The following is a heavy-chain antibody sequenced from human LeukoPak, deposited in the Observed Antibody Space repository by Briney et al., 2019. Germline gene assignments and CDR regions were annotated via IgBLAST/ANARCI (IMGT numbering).Heavy chain of an antibody. CDR2: IGAGGINT. D-gene: IGHD1/OR15-1a*01. Sequence: GGSLRLSCAASGFTFSTYGMSWVRQAPGKGLEWVSAIGAGGINTHYADSVKGRFTISRDNSKNTLYLQMNGLRAEDTAVYYCAKDLSPQQHWGQGTLVTVSS. V-gene: IGHV3-23*01. J-gene: IGHJ4*02. CDR3: AKDLSPQQH. CDR1: GFTFSTYG.